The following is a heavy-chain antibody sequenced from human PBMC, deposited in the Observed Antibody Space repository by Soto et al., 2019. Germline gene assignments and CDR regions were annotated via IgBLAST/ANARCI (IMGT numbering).Heavy chain of an antibody. D-gene: IGHD2-8*02. CDR3: AKATATGGGAFDI. CDR2: ILVDGRT. Sequence: GGSLRLSCAASGFICSSYDMSWVRQAPGKGLEWVSTILVDGRTFYVDSVKGRSTISRDTSQNTVYLQMNSLTAGDTAPYYCAKATATGGGAFDICGQGTMVTVSS. J-gene: IGHJ3*02. V-gene: IGHV3-23*01. CDR1: GFICSSYD.